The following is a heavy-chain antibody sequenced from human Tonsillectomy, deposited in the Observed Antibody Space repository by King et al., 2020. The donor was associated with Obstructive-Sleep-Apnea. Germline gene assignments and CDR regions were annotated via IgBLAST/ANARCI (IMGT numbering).Heavy chain of an antibody. J-gene: IGHJ6*02. D-gene: IGHD5-18*01. CDR2: IYAGDSDT. Sequence: VQLVESGAEVKKPGESLKISCKGSGYSFSSYWIAWVRQLPGKGLEWMGIIYAGDSDTRYNPSFQGQVIISADTSISTAFLQWSSLRASDTAMYFCARAGSGYSPKVENYDSAPMDVWGPGTMVTISS. V-gene: IGHV5-51*01. CDR3: ARAGSGYSPKVENYDSAPMDV. CDR1: GYSFSSYW.